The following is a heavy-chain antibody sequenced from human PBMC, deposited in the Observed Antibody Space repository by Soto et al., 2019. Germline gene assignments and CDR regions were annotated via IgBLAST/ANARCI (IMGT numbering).Heavy chain of an antibody. CDR3: AANPDDYIWGSYRYRPY. CDR2: IYYSGST. D-gene: IGHD3-16*02. CDR1: GGSISSGGYY. Sequence: SETLSLTCTVSGGSISSGGYYWSWIRQHPGKGLEWIGYIYYSGSTYYNPSLKSRVTISVDTSKNQFSLKLSSVTAADTAVYYCAANPDDYIWGSYRYRPYWGQGTLVTVSS. V-gene: IGHV4-31*03. J-gene: IGHJ4*02.